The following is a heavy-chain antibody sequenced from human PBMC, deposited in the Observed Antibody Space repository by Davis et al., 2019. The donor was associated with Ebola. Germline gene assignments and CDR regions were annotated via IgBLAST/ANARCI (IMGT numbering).Heavy chain of an antibody. CDR1: GGSFSGYY. CDR2: INHSGST. CDR3: ARLRDYGDFGDYYGMDV. V-gene: IGHV4-34*01. J-gene: IGHJ6*02. D-gene: IGHD4-17*01. Sequence: GSLRLSCAVYGGSFSGYYWSWIRQPPGKGLEWIGEINHSGSTNYNPALKSRVTTSLDKSKNHFSLTLNSVTAADTAVYYCARLRDYGDFGDYYGMDVWGQGTTVTVSS.